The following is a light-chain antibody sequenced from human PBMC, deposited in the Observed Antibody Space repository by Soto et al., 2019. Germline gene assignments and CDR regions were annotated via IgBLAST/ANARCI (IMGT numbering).Light chain of an antibody. CDR1: SSNIGSNT. CDR3: AVWDDSLTGVV. CDR2: TNN. J-gene: IGLJ2*01. V-gene: IGLV1-44*01. Sequence: QSVLTQPPSASGTPGQRVTISCSGSSSNIGSNTVNWYQQLPGTAPKLLIYTNNQRPSGVPDRFSGSKSGTSASLAISGLQSEDEAVFYCAVWDDSLTGVVFGGGTKLTVL.